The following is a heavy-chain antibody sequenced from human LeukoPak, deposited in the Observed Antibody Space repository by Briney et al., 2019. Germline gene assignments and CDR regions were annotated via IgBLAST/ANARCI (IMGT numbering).Heavy chain of an antibody. J-gene: IGHJ4*02. CDR1: GFTFRSYE. V-gene: IGHV3-48*03. D-gene: IGHD3-3*01. Sequence: GGSLRLSCAASGFTFRSYEMNWVRQAPGKGLEWVSSISSSGSTIYYADSVKGRFTISRDNAKNSLYLQMNSLRAEDTAVYYCARDFWSGYCYWGQGTLVTVSS. CDR2: ISSSGSTI. CDR3: ARDFWSGYCY.